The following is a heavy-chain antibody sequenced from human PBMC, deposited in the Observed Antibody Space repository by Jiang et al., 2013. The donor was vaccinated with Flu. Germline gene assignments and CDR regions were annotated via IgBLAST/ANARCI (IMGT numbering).Heavy chain of an antibody. Sequence: SVTVSCKASGYSFTTFAFNWVRQAPGQGLEWMGWINTNTGTPTYARDFTGRFVFSVETSVTTAYLQIHSLTAEDTAVYYCARDDSFDYYSLAYWGQGTLVTVS. D-gene: IGHD3-22*01. J-gene: IGHJ4*02. CDR3: ARDDSFDYYSLAY. CDR1: GYSFTTFA. V-gene: IGHV7-4-1*01. CDR2: INTNTGTP.